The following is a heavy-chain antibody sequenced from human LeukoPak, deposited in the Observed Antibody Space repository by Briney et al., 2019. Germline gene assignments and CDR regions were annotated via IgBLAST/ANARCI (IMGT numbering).Heavy chain of an antibody. CDR3: ARRVPAASGGGLDY. J-gene: IGHJ4*02. D-gene: IGHD2-2*01. CDR1: GGSLSGQY. V-gene: IGHV4-4*08. Sequence: SDTLSLICAVSGGSLSGQYWNWMRQPPGKGMEWIGDVNAVGSTKYNPFLSSRLTISVHKSKNQFCLKLNSVTAADSAVYCCARRVPAASGGGLDYWGQGTLVAVS. CDR2: VNAVGST.